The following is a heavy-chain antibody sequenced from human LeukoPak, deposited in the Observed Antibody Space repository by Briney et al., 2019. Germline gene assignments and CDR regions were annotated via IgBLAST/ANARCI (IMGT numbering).Heavy chain of an antibody. CDR3: ARAPDEHIVVVPAALVAFDI. CDR2: ISSSSSTI. J-gene: IGHJ3*02. D-gene: IGHD2-2*01. V-gene: IGHV3-48*01. Sequence: GGSLRLSCAASGFTFSSYSMNWVRQAPGKGLEWVSYISSSSSTIYYADSVKGRFTIPRDNAKNSLYLQMSSLRAEDTAVYYCARAPDEHIVVVPAALVAFDIWGQGTMVTVSS. CDR1: GFTFSSYS.